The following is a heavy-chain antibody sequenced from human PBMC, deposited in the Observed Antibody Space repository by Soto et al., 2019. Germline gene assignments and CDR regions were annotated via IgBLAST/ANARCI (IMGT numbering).Heavy chain of an antibody. CDR2: ISSSSSYI. J-gene: IGHJ4*02. Sequence: GGSLRLSCAASGFTFSSYSMNWVRQAPGKGLEWVSSISSSSSYIYYADSVKGRFTISRDNAKNSLYLQMNSLRAEDTAVYYCARAVYSSSSSGDYWGQGTLVTVSS. CDR3: ARAVYSSSSSGDY. D-gene: IGHD6-13*01. V-gene: IGHV3-21*01. CDR1: GFTFSSYS.